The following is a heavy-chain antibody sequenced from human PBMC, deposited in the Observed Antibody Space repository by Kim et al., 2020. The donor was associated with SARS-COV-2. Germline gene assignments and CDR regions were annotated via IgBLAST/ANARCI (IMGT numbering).Heavy chain of an antibody. Sequence: GGSLRLSCAASGLTFSSYNMNWVRQAPGKGLEWVSSISRSSSYIYYADSVKGRFTISRDNAKNSLYLQMNSLRAEDTAVYYCARDREEFVLMVYATYYYGMDVWGQGTTVTVSS. V-gene: IGHV3-21*01. CDR1: GLTFSSYN. CDR3: ARDREEFVLMVYATYYYGMDV. J-gene: IGHJ6*02. CDR2: ISRSSSYI. D-gene: IGHD2-8*01.